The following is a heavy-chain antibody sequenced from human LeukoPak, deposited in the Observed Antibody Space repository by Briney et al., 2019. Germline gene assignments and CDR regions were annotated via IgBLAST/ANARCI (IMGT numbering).Heavy chain of an antibody. D-gene: IGHD3-10*01. CDR2: ISSSGDST. V-gene: IGHV3-23*01. J-gene: IGHJ4*02. Sequence: GGSLRLSCAASGFTFSGYAMTWVRQAPGKGLEWVSGISSSGDSTYYADSVKGRFTISRDNSKNTLYLQMNSVRAEDTAVYYCARDQLTVVRGVFDYWGQGTLVTVSS. CDR3: ARDQLTVVRGVFDY. CDR1: GFTFSGYA.